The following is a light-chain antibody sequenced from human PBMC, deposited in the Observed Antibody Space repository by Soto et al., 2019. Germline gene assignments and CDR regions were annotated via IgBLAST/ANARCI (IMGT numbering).Light chain of an antibody. CDR2: EDR. Sequence: NFMLTQPHSVSGSPGKTVTISCTLSSGNIASSSVQWYQQRPGSPPTTIIYEDRQRPSGVPDRFSGSIDASSNSASLTISGLKTEDEADYYCQSYDTSTPVVFGGGTKVTVL. CDR1: SGNIASSS. J-gene: IGLJ2*01. CDR3: QSYDTSTPVV. V-gene: IGLV6-57*04.